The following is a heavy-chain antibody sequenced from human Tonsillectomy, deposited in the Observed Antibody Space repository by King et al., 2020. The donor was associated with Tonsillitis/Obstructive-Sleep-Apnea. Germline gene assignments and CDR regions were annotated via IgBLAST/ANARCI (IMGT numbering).Heavy chain of an antibody. V-gene: IGHV1-2*06. CDR3: ATYYAFWGGYNALDI. Sequence: QLVQSGAEVKKPGASVTVSCKASGYTFTAYYIHWVRQAPGQGLEWMGRIITNSGGTNSAQKFQGRVTMARDTSIRTAYMELTRLRSDDTAMYYCATYYAFWGGYNALDIWGQGTMVTVSS. D-gene: IGHD3-3*01. J-gene: IGHJ3*02. CDR1: GYTFTAYY. CDR2: IITNSGGT.